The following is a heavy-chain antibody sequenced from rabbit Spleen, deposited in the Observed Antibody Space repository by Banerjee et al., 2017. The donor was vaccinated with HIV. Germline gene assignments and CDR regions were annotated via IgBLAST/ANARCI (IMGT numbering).Heavy chain of an antibody. Sequence: QSLEESGGDLVKPGASLKLSCTASGFSFSNKAVMCWVRQAPGKGLEWIACINAVTGKAVYASWAKGRFTFSKTSSTTVTLQMTSLTAADTATYFCARDTSTSFSTYGMDLWGQGTLVTVS. V-gene: IGHV1S40*01. CDR1: GFSFSNKAV. CDR2: INAVTGKA. D-gene: IGHD1-1*01. J-gene: IGHJ6*01. CDR3: ARDTSTSFSTYGMDL.